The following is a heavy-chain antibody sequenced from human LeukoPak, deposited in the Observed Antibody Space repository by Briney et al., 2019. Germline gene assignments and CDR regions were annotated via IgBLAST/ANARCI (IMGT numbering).Heavy chain of an antibody. CDR1: GFSFNRHG. D-gene: IGHD6-13*01. J-gene: IGHJ4*02. CDR3: AKDGVAALGPYHFDY. CDR2: IWYDGSNE. V-gene: IGHV3-30*02. Sequence: GGSLGLSCAASGFSFNRHGMHWVRQAPDKGLEWLSFIWYDGSNEYYVDSVKGRFTISRDNSKNTLYLQMNSLTVEDTAVYYCAKDGVAALGPYHFDYWGQGTLVTVSS.